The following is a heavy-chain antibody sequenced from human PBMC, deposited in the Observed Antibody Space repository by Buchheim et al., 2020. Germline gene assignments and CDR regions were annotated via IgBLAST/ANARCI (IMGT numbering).Heavy chain of an antibody. D-gene: IGHD1-26*01. Sequence: EVQLLESGGGLVQPGGSLRLSCAASRFTFSSYAMTWVRQAPGKGLEWVSTISGSSNSTYYTDSVKGRFTISRDNSKNTLYLQMNSLRAEDTAVYYCAKGVGATSSYGMDVWGQGTT. V-gene: IGHV3-23*01. CDR3: AKGVGATSSYGMDV. J-gene: IGHJ6*02. CDR2: ISGSSNST. CDR1: RFTFSSYA.